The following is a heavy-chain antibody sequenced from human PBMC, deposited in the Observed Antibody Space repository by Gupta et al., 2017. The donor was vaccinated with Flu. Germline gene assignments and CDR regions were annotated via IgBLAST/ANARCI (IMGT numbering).Heavy chain of an antibody. V-gene: IGHV1-3*01. J-gene: IGHJ6*03. Sequence: HWVRQAPGQRLEWMGWINAGNGNTKYSQKFQGRVTITRDTSASTAYMELSSLRSEDTAVYYCARVSEYYMDVWGKGTTVTVSS. CDR2: INAGNGNT. CDR3: ARVSEYYMDV.